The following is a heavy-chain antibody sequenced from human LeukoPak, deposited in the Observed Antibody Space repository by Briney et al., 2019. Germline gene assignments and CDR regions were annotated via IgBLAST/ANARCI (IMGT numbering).Heavy chain of an antibody. CDR3: SRDRRTWFDP. V-gene: IGHV3-74*01. J-gene: IGHJ5*02. Sequence: GGSLRLSCAASGFTFSSYWMHWVRQVPGKGLVWVSRITSDGSDTIYADSVKGRFTISRDNAKNTLYLQMNSLRAEDTALYYCSRDRRTWFDPWGLGTLVTVSS. CDR2: ITSDGSDT. CDR1: GFTFSSYW.